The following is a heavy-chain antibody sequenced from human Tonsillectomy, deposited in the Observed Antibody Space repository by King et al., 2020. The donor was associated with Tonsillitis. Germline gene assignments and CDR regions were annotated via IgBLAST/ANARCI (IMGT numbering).Heavy chain of an antibody. CDR3: VRGSSGWSGVDA. V-gene: IGHV3-74*01. CDR2: INKDGRST. Sequence: VQLVESGGGLGQPGGSLRLSCAASGFPLSSYWMHLVRQAPGKGLVWVSRINKDGRSTSYADSVKGRLTISRDNATNTSYPEMNSLRTEDTAVYYLVRGSSGWSGVDAWGQGTLVTVSS. CDR1: GFPLSSYW. D-gene: IGHD6-19*01. J-gene: IGHJ5*02.